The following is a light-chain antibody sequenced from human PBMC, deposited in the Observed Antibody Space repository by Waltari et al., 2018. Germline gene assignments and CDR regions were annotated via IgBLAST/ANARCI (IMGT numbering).Light chain of an antibody. CDR2: END. J-gene: IGLJ2*01. V-gene: IGLV1-40*01. Sequence: QSVLTQPPSASGAPGQRVTISCTGSSSNIGAGYYVSWYQQFPGTVPKLLIYENDNRPSGVSDRFSGSKSGTSASLTITGLQSEDEADYYCSAWDTSLSTVLFGGGTRLTVL. CDR1: SSNIGAGYY. CDR3: SAWDTSLSTVL.